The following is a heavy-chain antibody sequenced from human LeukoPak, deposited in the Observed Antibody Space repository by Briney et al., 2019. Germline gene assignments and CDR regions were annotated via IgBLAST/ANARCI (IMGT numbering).Heavy chain of an antibody. CDR3: VGTIASRGSEY. Sequence: GGSLRLSCAASGFTFTNYWMHWVRQAQGMGLVWVSRLPPDELGIIYADSVKGRSTVSRDNAKNTVYLQMNNLRVDDTAMYYCVGTIASRGSEYWGQGALVTVSS. CDR2: LPPDELGI. V-gene: IGHV3-74*01. D-gene: IGHD6-6*01. J-gene: IGHJ4*02. CDR1: GFTFTNYW.